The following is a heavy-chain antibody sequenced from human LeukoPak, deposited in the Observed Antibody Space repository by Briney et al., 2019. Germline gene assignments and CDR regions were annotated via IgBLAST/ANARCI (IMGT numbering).Heavy chain of an antibody. CDR3: ARATVPTGFDY. V-gene: IGHV4-31*03. Sequence: SETLSLTCTVSGGSISSGGYYWSWIRQHPGRGLEWIGYIYYSGSTYYNPSLKSRVTISVDTSKNQFSLKLSSVTAADTAVYYCARATVPTGFDYWGQGTLVTVSS. J-gene: IGHJ4*02. D-gene: IGHD4-17*01. CDR2: IYYSGST. CDR1: GGSISSGGYY.